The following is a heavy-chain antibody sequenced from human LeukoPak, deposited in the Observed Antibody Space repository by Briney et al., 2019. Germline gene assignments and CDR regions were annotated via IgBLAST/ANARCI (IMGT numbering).Heavy chain of an antibody. CDR3: ARERPPDYYGSGSYYFDY. CDR2: ISYDGSNK. CDR1: GFTFSSYA. D-gene: IGHD3-10*01. V-gene: IGHV3-30*04. Sequence: GGSLRLSCAASGFTFSSYAMHWVRQAPGKGLEWVAVISYDGSNKYYADSVKGRFTISRDNSKNTLYLQMNSLRAEHTAVYYCARERPPDYYGSGSYYFDYWGQGTLVTVSS. J-gene: IGHJ4*02.